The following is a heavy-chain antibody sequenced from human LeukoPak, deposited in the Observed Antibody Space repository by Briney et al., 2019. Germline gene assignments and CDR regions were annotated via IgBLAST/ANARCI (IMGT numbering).Heavy chain of an antibody. CDR3: ARDHIALGDWFDP. V-gene: IGHV1-2*06. Sequence: GASVKVSCKASGYTFTSYYMHWVRQAPGQGHEWMGRINPNSGGTNYAQKFQGRYTMTRDTSISTAYMELSRLRSDDTAVYYCARDHIALGDWFDPWGQGTLVTVSS. CDR2: INPNSGGT. J-gene: IGHJ5*02. D-gene: IGHD6-19*01. CDR1: GYTFTSYY.